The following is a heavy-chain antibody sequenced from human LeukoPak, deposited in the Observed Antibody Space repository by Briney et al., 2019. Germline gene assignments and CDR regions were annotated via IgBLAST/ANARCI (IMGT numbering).Heavy chain of an antibody. CDR3: ARDRGTWNDDGFDY. D-gene: IGHD1-1*01. Sequence: SETLSLTCSVSGGSVSTSNYYWVWIRQSPEKGLEWIGSIFHSGNAFYSPSLQSRVTMSLDTSKNQFSLKLSSVTAADTAVYYCARDRGTWNDDGFDYWGQGTLVTVSS. V-gene: IGHV4-39*07. CDR2: IFHSGNA. J-gene: IGHJ4*02. CDR1: GGSVSTSNYY.